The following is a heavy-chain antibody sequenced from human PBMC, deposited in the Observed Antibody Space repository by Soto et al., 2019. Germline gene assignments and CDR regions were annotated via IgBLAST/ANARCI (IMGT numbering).Heavy chain of an antibody. Sequence: PSETLSLTCTVSGGSISSYYWSWIRQPPGKGLEWIGYIYYSGSTNYNPSLKSRVTISVDTSKNQFSLKLSSVTAADTAVYYCARVRRVVAATQTSYYFDYWGQGTLVTVSS. CDR1: GGSISSYY. CDR2: IYYSGST. V-gene: IGHV4-59*01. J-gene: IGHJ4*02. CDR3: ARVRRVVAATQTSYYFDY. D-gene: IGHD2-15*01.